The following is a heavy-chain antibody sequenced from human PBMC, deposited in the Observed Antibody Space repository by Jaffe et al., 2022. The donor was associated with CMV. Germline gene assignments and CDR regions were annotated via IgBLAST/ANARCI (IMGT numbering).Heavy chain of an antibody. Sequence: QVTLKESGPVLVKPTETLTLTCTVSGFSLSNARMGVSWIRQPPGKALEWLAHIFSNDEKSYSTSLKSRLTISKDTSKSQVVLTMTNMDPVDTATYYCARIQGFGELLKLRWFDPWGQGTLVTVSS. D-gene: IGHD3-10*01. CDR2: IFSNDEK. J-gene: IGHJ5*02. CDR1: GFSLSNARMG. CDR3: ARIQGFGELLKLRWFDP. V-gene: IGHV2-26*01.